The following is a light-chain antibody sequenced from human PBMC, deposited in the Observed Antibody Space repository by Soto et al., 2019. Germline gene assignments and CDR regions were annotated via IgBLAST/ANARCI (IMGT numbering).Light chain of an antibody. CDR2: ANS. J-gene: IGLJ1*01. CDR1: SSNLGADYD. CDR3: QSYDISLRAYV. V-gene: IGLV1-40*01. Sequence: QSVLTQPPSVSGAPGQRVTISCTGSSSNLGADYDVHWYQQVPGAAPKLLIYANSNRPSGVPGRFSGSKSGTSASLAITGLQAEDEADYYCQSYDISLRAYVFGTATKLTVL.